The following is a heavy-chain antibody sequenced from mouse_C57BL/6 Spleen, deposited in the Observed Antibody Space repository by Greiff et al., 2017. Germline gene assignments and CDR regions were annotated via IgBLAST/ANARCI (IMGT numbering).Heavy chain of an antibody. Sequence: EVMLVESGGDLVKPGGSLKLSCAASGFTFSSYGMSWVRQTPDKRLEWVATISSGGSYTYYPDSVKGRFTISRDNAKNTLYLQMSSLKSEDTAMYYCARRSYYGSSYWYFDVWGTGTTVTVSS. CDR3: ARRSYYGSSYWYFDV. D-gene: IGHD1-1*01. CDR1: GFTFSSYG. J-gene: IGHJ1*03. V-gene: IGHV5-6*02. CDR2: ISSGGSYT.